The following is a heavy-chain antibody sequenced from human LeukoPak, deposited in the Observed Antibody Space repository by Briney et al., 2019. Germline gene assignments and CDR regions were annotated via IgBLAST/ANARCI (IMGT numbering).Heavy chain of an antibody. V-gene: IGHV3-23*01. J-gene: IGHJ5*02. CDR2: NSGSDAST. Sequence: QSGGSLRLSCAASGFTFRIYAMSWVRQAPGKGLEWVSGNSGSDASTFYADSVMGRFTISRDNSKNTLYLQMNSLRAEDTAVYYCAKDIVPGTTLGWFDPWGQGTLVTVSS. D-gene: IGHD1-1*01. CDR3: AKDIVPGTTLGWFDP. CDR1: GFTFRIYA.